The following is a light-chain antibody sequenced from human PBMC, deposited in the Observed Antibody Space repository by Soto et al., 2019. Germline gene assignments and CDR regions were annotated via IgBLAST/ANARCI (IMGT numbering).Light chain of an antibody. J-gene: IGKJ4*01. Sequence: DVVMTQSPNSLAVSLGERATINCESSQSVLFTSNNKNYLAWYQQKPGQPPKLLLSWASARESGVPERFSGSGSGTLFTLSISSLQAEDVAVYYCQQYYTLPLTFAGGTKVAIK. CDR2: WAS. CDR3: QQYYTLPLT. CDR1: QSVLFTSNNKNY. V-gene: IGKV4-1*01.